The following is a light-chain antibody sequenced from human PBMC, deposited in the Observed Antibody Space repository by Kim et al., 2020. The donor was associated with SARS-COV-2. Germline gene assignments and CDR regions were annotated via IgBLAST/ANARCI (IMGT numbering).Light chain of an antibody. CDR3: QKYNGAPWT. J-gene: IGKJ1*01. CDR1: QSISKY. CDR2: AAS. V-gene: IGKV1-27*01. Sequence: ASIGDRVTITCRESQSISKYLAWYQQKPGKVPKPLIYAASALQSGVPSRFSGSGSGTDFTLTISSLQPEDVATYYCQKYNGAPWTFGQGTKVDIK.